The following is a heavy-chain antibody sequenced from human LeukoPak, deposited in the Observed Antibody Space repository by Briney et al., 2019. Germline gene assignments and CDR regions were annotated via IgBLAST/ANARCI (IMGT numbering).Heavy chain of an antibody. D-gene: IGHD3-22*01. Sequence: SETLSLTCTVSGGSLSGGDYYWSWIRQPPGKGLEWIGYIYYSGSTYYNPSLQSRVTISVDTSKNQFSLKLSSVTAADTAVYYCARAYYYDSSGYYTNWFDPWGQGTLVTVSS. J-gene: IGHJ5*02. CDR1: GGSLSGGDYY. V-gene: IGHV4-30-4*08. CDR2: IYYSGST. CDR3: ARAYYYDSSGYYTNWFDP.